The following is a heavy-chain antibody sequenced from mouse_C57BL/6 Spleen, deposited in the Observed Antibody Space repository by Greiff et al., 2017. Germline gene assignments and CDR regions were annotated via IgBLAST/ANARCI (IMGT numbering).Heavy chain of an antibody. V-gene: IGHV1-59*01. Sequence: QVQLQQPGAELVRPGTSVKLSCKASGYTFTGYWMHWVKQRPGQGLEWIGVIDPSDSNTTYNQKFKGKATLTVDTSSSTAYMQLSSLTSEDSAVYYCARGVYCSNYAYAMDYWGQGTSVTVSS. CDR1: GYTFTGYW. CDR3: ARGVYCSNYAYAMDY. D-gene: IGHD2-5*01. CDR2: IDPSDSNT. J-gene: IGHJ4*01.